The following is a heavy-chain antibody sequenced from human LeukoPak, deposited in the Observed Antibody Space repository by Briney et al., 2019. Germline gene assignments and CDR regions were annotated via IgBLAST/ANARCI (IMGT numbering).Heavy chain of an antibody. CDR1: GGSISSSSYS. D-gene: IGHD1-26*01. CDR2: IYHTGST. V-gene: IGHV4-39*07. J-gene: IGHJ5*02. Sequence: SETLSLTCTVSGGSISSSSYSWGWIRQPPGKGLEWIGNIYHTGSTYYNPSLKSRVTISVDTSKNQFSLKLSSVTAADTAVYYCARVPVNIWENWFDPWGQGTLVTVSS. CDR3: ARVPVNIWENWFDP.